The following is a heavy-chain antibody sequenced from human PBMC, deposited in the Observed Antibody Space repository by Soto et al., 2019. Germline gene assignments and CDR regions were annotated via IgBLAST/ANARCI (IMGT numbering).Heavy chain of an antibody. CDR2: INPSGGST. V-gene: IGHV1-46*01. D-gene: IGHD3-9*01. CDR1: GYTFTSYC. Sequence: ASVKVSCKASGYTFTSYCMHWVRQAPGQGLEWMGIINPSGGSTSYAQKFQGRVTMTRDTSTSTVYMELSSLRSEDTAVYYCARDLYDILTGYRAGDYYYYGMDVWGQGTTVTVSS. J-gene: IGHJ6*02. CDR3: ARDLYDILTGYRAGDYYYYGMDV.